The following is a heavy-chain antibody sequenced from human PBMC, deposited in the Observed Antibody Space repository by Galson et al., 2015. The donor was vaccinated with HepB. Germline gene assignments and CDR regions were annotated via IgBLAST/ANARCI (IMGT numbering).Heavy chain of an antibody. V-gene: IGHV4-39*01. CDR3: ARLLGYGGNSRGALGDY. J-gene: IGHJ4*02. D-gene: IGHD4-23*01. CDR1: GGSISSSSYY. CDR2: IYYSGST. Sequence: SETLSLTCTVSGGSISSSSYYWGWIRQPPGKGLEWIGSIYYSGSTYYNPSLKSRVTISVDTSKNQFSLKLSSVTAADTAVYYCARLLGYGGNSRGALGDYWGQGTLVTVSS.